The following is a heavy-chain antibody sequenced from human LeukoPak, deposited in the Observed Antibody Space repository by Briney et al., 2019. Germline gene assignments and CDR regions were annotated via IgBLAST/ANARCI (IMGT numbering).Heavy chain of an antibody. V-gene: IGHV1-46*01. J-gene: IGHJ4*02. Sequence: ASVKVSCKASGYTFTSYYMHWVRQAPGQGLEWMGIINPSGGSTSYARKFQGRVTMTRDISTSTVYMELSSLRSEDTAVYYCARDYYDSSGYSPFEYWGQGTLVTVSS. CDR2: INPSGGST. CDR1: GYTFTSYY. CDR3: ARDYYDSSGYSPFEY. D-gene: IGHD3-22*01.